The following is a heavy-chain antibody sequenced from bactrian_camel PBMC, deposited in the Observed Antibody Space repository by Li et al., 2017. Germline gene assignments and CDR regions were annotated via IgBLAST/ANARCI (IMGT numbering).Heavy chain of an antibody. CDR2: ITSLPSLFRAA. CDR1: GTIYSSNC. J-gene: IGHJ6*01. Sequence: VQLVESGGGSVQAGGSLRLACSAPGTIYSSNCMSWFRQAPGKEVEWVAGITSLPSLFRAASYADSVKGRFTVSRDNAKNTLYLQMNSLKPEDTGLYFCAAGDTWYCLSDFRARNFAYLGQGTQVTVS. CDR3: AAGDTWYCLSDFRARNFAY. D-gene: IGHD2*01. V-gene: IGHV3S6*01.